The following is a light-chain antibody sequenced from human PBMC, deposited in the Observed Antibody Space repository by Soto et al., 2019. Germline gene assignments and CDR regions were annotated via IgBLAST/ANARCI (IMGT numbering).Light chain of an antibody. CDR3: CSYAGSNSWV. V-gene: IGLV2-8*01. CDR2: EVS. J-gene: IGLJ3*02. CDR1: SSDVGGYNY. Sequence: QPVLTQPPSASGSPGQSVTISCTGTSSDVGGYNYVSWYQQHPGKAPKLMIYEVSKRPSGVPFRFSASKSANTASLTVSGLQAEDEADYYCCSYAGSNSWVFGGGTKLTVL.